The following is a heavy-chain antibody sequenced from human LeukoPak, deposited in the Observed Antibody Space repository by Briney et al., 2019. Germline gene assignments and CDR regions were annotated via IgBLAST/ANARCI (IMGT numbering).Heavy chain of an antibody. CDR2: INPNSGGT. J-gene: IGHJ4*02. CDR3: ALMYGSGSYYRLPDY. CDR1: GYTFTDYH. V-gene: IGHV1-2*02. D-gene: IGHD3-10*01. Sequence: ASVKVSCKASGYTFTDYHMHWVRQAPGQGLEWMGWINPNSGGTNCAQKFQGRVTMTRDTSISTAYMELSRLRSNDTAVYYCALMYGSGSYYRLPDYWGQGTLVTVSS.